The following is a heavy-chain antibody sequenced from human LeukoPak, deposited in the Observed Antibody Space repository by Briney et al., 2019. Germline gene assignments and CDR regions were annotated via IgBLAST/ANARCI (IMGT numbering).Heavy chain of an antibody. V-gene: IGHV4-31*03. J-gene: IGHJ4*02. Sequence: SQTLSLTCTVSGGSISSGGYYWSWIRQHPGQGLEWIGYIYYSGSTYYNPSLKSRVTISVDTSKNQFSLKLSSVTAADTAVCYCARSGYYYDSSGYLYYFDYWGQGTLVTVSS. CDR3: ARSGYYYDSSGYLYYFDY. CDR1: GGSISSGGYY. D-gene: IGHD3-22*01. CDR2: IYYSGST.